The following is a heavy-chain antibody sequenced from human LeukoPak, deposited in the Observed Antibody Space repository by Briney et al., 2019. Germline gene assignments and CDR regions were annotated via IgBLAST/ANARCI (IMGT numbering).Heavy chain of an antibody. J-gene: IGHJ4*02. CDR1: GGSITYYY. Sequence: PSETLSLTCTVSGGSITYYYWSWIRQPPGKGLEWMGYIYYDGSTNYNPSLKSRVTISVDTSKNQFSLGLTSVTAADTAVYYCARVGVAGPYYFDYWGQGTLVTVSS. D-gene: IGHD6-19*01. CDR3: ARVGVAGPYYFDY. V-gene: IGHV4-59*01. CDR2: IYYDGST.